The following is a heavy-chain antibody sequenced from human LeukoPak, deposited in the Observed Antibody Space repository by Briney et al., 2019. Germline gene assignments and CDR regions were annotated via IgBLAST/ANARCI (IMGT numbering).Heavy chain of an antibody. CDR2: IKQDGSEK. D-gene: IGHD3-16*01. V-gene: IGHV3-7*01. CDR1: GFTFSSYW. J-gene: IGHJ3*02. CDR3: ARESTRVTWGIRGTRAFAFDI. Sequence: PGGSLRLSCAASGFTFSSYWMSWVRQAPGKGLEWVANIKQDGSEKYYVDSVKGRFTISRDNAKNSLYLQMNSLRAEDTAVYYCARESTRVTWGIRGTRAFAFDIWGQGTMVTVSS.